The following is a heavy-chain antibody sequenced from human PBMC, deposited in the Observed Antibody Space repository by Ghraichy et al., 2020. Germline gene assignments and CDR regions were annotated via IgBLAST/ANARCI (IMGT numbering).Heavy chain of an antibody. V-gene: IGHV3-15*01. Sequence: GGSLRLSCAASGFTFSDAWMTWVRQAPGKGLEWVGRIKSKTNGGTTDYAAPVRGRFTVSRDDSKTTLYLQMNSLKTEDTAVYYCTTNSILPDDYGDQHDAFDIWGQGTLVTVSS. J-gene: IGHJ3*02. D-gene: IGHD4-17*01. CDR3: TTNSILPDDYGDQHDAFDI. CDR1: GFTFSDAW. CDR2: IKSKTNGGTT.